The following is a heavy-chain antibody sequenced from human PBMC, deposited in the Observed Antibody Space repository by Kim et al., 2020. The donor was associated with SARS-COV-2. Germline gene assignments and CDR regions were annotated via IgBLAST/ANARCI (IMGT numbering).Heavy chain of an antibody. V-gene: IGHV4-31*02. Sequence: PCPKCRVTIAGERSKNQFSLKRSSVTAADTAVYYCARAREEPEYYFDYWGPGTLVTVSS. J-gene: IGHJ4*02. CDR3: ARAREEPEYYFDY. D-gene: IGHD1-26*01.